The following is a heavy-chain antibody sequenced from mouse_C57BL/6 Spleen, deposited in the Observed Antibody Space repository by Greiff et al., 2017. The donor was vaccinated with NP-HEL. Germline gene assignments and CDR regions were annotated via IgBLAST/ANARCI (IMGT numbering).Heavy chain of an antibody. CDR3: TRVYGNYPYYFDY. Sequence: EVHLVESGEGLVKPGGSLKLSCAASGFTFSSYAMSWVRQTPEKRLEWVAYISSGGDYIYYADTVKGRFTISRDNARNTLYLQMSRLKSEDTAMYYCTRVYGNYPYYFDYWGQGTTLTVSS. D-gene: IGHD2-1*01. CDR1: GFTFSSYA. J-gene: IGHJ2*01. V-gene: IGHV5-9-1*02. CDR2: ISSGGDYI.